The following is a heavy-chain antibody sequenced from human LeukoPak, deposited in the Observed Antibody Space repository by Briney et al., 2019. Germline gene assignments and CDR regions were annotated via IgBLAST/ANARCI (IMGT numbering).Heavy chain of an antibody. CDR3: ARDRDTAMVTPYYYGMDV. V-gene: IGHV3-33*01. D-gene: IGHD5-18*01. Sequence: SGGSLRLSCAASGFTFSSYGMHWVRQAPGKGLEWVTVIWYAGSNKYYADSVKGRFTISRDNSKNTLYLQMNSLRAEDTAVYYCARDRDTAMVTPYYYGMDVWGQGTTVTVSS. CDR2: IWYAGSNK. J-gene: IGHJ6*02. CDR1: GFTFSSYG.